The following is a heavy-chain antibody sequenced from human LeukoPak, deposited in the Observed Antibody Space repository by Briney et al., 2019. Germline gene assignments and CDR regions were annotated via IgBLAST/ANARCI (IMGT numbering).Heavy chain of an antibody. D-gene: IGHD6-6*01. Sequence: GRSLRLSCAASGFTFINYGMHWVRQTPGKGLEWVAVISYDGSNKYYADSVKGRFTISRDNSKNTLYLQMNNLRAEDTAVYYCAEDRPWFDPWGQGTLVTVSS. CDR3: AEDRPWFDP. V-gene: IGHV3-30*18. J-gene: IGHJ5*02. CDR2: ISYDGSNK. CDR1: GFTFINYG.